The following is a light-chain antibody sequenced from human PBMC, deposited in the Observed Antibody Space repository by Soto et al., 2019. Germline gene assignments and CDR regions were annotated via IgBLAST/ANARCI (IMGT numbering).Light chain of an antibody. V-gene: IGKV3-15*01. CDR2: IAS. CDR3: QQYNNWPSWT. Sequence: EIVMTQSPAALSVSPGERGTLSCRVIQSISFNLAWYQQKPGQAPRLLIYIASTRAAGIPARFSGSGSGTEFTLTISSLQSEDSAIYYCQQYNNWPSWTFGQGTKVDI. J-gene: IGKJ1*01. CDR1: QSISFN.